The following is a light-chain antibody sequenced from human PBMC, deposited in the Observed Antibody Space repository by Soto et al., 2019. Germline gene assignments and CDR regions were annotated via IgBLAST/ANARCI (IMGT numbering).Light chain of an antibody. V-gene: IGKV1-27*01. CDR3: QKYNSAPRT. CDR2: AAA. J-gene: IGKJ1*01. CDR1: QGISNY. Sequence: DIQMTQAPSSLSASVGDRVTITCRASQGISNYLAWDQQKPGKVPKLRIYAAATLQSGVPSRFSGSGSGTDFTLTISSLQHEDVATYYCQKYNSAPRTFGPGTKVDI.